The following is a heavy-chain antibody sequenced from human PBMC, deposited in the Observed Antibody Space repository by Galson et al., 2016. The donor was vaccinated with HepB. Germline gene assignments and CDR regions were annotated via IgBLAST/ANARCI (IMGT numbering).Heavy chain of an antibody. Sequence: SLRLSCAVSGFTFRNHQMHWVRQVPGKGLVWVSRIEGEGSRPIYADSVKGRFTISRDNAENRLYSQMNSLRVEDTAVYYCARDLSGPDYWGQGTLVTVSS. V-gene: IGHV3-74*01. CDR1: GFTFRNHQ. CDR3: ARDLSGPDY. J-gene: IGHJ4*02. D-gene: IGHD3-10*01. CDR2: IEGEGSRP.